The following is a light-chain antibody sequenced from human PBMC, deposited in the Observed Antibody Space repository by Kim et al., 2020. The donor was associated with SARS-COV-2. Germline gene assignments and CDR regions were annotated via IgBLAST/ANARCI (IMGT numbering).Light chain of an antibody. V-gene: IGKV3-15*01. J-gene: IGKJ1*01. Sequence: AGERATLSCRASQSVNSNFAWYQQKPGQAPRLLIYDASTRATGIPARFSGSGSGTEFTLTISSLQSEDFAVYYCQQYNNWPPWTFGQGTKVDIK. CDR3: QQYNNWPPWT. CDR1: QSVNSN. CDR2: DAS.